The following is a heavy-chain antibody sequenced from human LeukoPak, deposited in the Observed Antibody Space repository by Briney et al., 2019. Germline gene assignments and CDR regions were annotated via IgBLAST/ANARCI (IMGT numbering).Heavy chain of an antibody. CDR2: INHSGST. CDR3: ARGYGGNLGFDY. D-gene: IGHD4-23*01. Sequence: SETLSLTCAVYGGSFSGYYWSWIRQPPGKGLEWIREINHSGSTNYNPSLKSRVTISVDTSKNQFSLKLSSVTAADTAVYYCARGYGGNLGFDYWGQGTLVTVSS. V-gene: IGHV4-34*01. J-gene: IGHJ4*02. CDR1: GGSFSGYY.